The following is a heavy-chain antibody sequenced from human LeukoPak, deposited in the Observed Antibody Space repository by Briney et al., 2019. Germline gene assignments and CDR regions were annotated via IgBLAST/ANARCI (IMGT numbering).Heavy chain of an antibody. J-gene: IGHJ3*02. V-gene: IGHV4-34*01. CDR3: ARSLQGNPTYDAFDI. D-gene: IGHD4-23*01. CDR1: GGSFSGYY. CDR2: INHSGST. Sequence: SETLSLTCAVYGGSFSGYYWSWIRQPPAKGLEWIGEINHSGSTNYNPSLKSRVTISVDTSKNQFSLKLSSVTAADTAVYYCARSLQGNPTYDAFDIWGQGTMVTVSS.